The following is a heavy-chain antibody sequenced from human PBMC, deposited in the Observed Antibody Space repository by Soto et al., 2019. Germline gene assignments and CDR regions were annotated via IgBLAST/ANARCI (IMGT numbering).Heavy chain of an antibody. D-gene: IGHD3-10*01. CDR1: GFTFWSRA. J-gene: IGHJ4*01. CDR2: ITDTGGDS. V-gene: IGHV3-23*01. CDR3: ASGSKDSYPGSRIFDF. Sequence: GGSLRLSCVASGFTFWSRAMSWVRQAPGEGLEWVSTITDTGGDSKSADSVRGRFAISRDNSRNTLYLQMSSLRAEDSAVYYCASGSKDSYPGSRIFDFWGRGTLVTVSS.